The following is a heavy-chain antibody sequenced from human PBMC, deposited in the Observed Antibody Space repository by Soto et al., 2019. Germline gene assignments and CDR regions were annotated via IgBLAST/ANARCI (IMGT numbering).Heavy chain of an antibody. CDR3: ASRPSVLGVPAVDY. CDR2: INPNSGGT. V-gene: IGHV1-2*02. Sequence: ASVKVSCKASGYTFTSYAMHWVRQAPGQGLEWMGWINPNSGGTNYAQKFQGRVTMTRDTSISTAYMELSRLRSDDTAVYYCASRPSVLGVPAVDYWGQGTLVTVSS. CDR1: GYTFTSYA. J-gene: IGHJ4*02. D-gene: IGHD2-2*01.